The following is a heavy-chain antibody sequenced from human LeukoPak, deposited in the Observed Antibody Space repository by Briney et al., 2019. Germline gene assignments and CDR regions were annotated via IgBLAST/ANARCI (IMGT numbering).Heavy chain of an antibody. V-gene: IGHV1-69*13. CDR1: GGTFSSYA. Sequence: SVKVSCKASGGTFSSYAISWVRQAPGQGLEWMGRIIPIFGTANYAQKFQGRVTITADESTSTAYMELSSLRSEDTAVYYCARQLRYFDWLELKGQVNAFDIWGQGTMVTVSS. CDR2: IIPIFGTA. D-gene: IGHD3-9*01. CDR3: ARQLRYFDWLELKGQVNAFDI. J-gene: IGHJ3*02.